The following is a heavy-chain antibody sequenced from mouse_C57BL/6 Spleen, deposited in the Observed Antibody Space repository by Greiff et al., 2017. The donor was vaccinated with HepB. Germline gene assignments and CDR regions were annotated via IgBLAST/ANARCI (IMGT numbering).Heavy chain of an antibody. J-gene: IGHJ2*01. CDR2: ISDGGSYT. D-gene: IGHD1-1*01. CDR3: ARGDTTGFDY. Sequence: EVQRVESGGGLVKPGGSLKLSCAASGFTFSSYAMSWVRQTPEKRLEWVATISDGGSYTYYPDNVKGRFTISRDNAKNNLYLQMSHLKSEDTAMYYCARGDTTGFDYWGQGTTLTVSS. CDR1: GFTFSSYA. V-gene: IGHV5-4*01.